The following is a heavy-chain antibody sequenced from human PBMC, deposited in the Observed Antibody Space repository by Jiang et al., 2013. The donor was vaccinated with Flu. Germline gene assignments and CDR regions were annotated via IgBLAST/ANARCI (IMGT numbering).Heavy chain of an antibody. CDR2: IYYSGST. D-gene: IGHD6-13*01. Sequence: LLKPSETLSLTCTVSGGSFSGYYWSWIRQPPGKGLEWIGYIYYSGSTNYNPSLKSRVTISVDTSKNQFSLKLSSVTAADTAVYYCARSHSSSWSSHYYYGMDVWGQGTTVTVSS. J-gene: IGHJ6*02. CDR3: ARSHSSSWSSHYYYGMDV. V-gene: IGHV4-59*01. CDR1: GGSFSGYY.